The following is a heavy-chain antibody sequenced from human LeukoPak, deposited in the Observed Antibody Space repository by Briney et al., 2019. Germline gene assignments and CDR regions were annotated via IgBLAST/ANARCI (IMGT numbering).Heavy chain of an antibody. CDR1: GGSVSSGSYY. CDR2: IYYSGST. J-gene: IGHJ5*02. Sequence: SETLSLTCTVSGGSVSSGSYYWSWIRQPPGKGLEWIGYIYYSGSTNYNPSLKSRVTISADTSKNQFSLKLSSVTAADTAVYYCARGSSPNWFDPWGQGTLVTVSS. D-gene: IGHD6-6*01. CDR3: ARGSSPNWFDP. V-gene: IGHV4-61*01.